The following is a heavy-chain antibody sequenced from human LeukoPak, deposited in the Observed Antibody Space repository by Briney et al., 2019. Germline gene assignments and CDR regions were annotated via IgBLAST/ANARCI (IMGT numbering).Heavy chain of an antibody. D-gene: IGHD3-22*01. Sequence: PGGSLGLSCAPSGFIFRIYRMSWVRQAPGRGLEWVSSITNTSSKKYYADSVKGRFTISRDNAKNSAFLQMNSLRAEDTAVYYCVRDWGYWGQGTLVTVSS. CDR2: ITNTSSKK. CDR3: VRDWGY. V-gene: IGHV3-48*04. CDR1: GFIFRIYR. J-gene: IGHJ4*02.